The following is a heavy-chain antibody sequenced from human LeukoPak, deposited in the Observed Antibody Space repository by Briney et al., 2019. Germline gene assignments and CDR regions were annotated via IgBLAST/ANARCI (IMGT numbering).Heavy chain of an antibody. CDR2: ISPNNGNT. Sequence: ASVKVPCKASGYTFISYGISWVRQAPGQGLEWMGRISPNNGNTNDAQKFQGRVTMTTDTSTSTAYMELRSLRSDDTAMHYCARLYTNYFDSWGQGTLVTVSS. D-gene: IGHD3-16*01. V-gene: IGHV1-18*04. CDR1: GYTFISYG. CDR3: ARLYTNYFDS. J-gene: IGHJ4*02.